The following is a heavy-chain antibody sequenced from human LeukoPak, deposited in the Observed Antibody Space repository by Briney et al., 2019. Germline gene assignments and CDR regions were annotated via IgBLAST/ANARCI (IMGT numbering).Heavy chain of an antibody. D-gene: IGHD2-2*01. V-gene: IGHV3-11*04. CDR1: GFTFSDYY. J-gene: IGHJ6*03. CDR2: ISSSGSTI. Sequence: GGSLRLSCAASGFTFSDYYMSWIRQAPGKGLEWVSYISSSGSTIYYADSVKGRFTISRDNAKKSLYLQMNSLRAEDTAVYYCAREVVEYCSSTSCYYYYYYYMDVWGKGTTVTVSS. CDR3: AREVVEYCSSTSCYYYYYYYMDV.